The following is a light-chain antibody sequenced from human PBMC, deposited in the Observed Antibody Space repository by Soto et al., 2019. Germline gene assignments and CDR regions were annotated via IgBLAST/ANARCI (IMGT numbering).Light chain of an antibody. V-gene: IGKV3-20*01. CDR1: QSFTSGY. Sequence: EIVLTQSPGTLSLSPGERATVSCRASQSFTSGYLAWYQQRPGQAPRLLIYGASRRATGVPDRFSGSESETDFTLTSSGLEPEDFATYYCLQDYNYPYTFGQGTKVEIK. CDR3: LQDYNYPYT. CDR2: GAS. J-gene: IGKJ2*01.